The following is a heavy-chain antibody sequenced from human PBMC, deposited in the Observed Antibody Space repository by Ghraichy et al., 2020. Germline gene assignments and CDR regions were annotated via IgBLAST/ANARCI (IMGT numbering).Heavy chain of an antibody. CDR2: ISSSGNTI. Sequence: SLNISCAASGFNLSDYYMSWIRQAPGKGLEWVSYISSSGNTIYYADSLKGRITVSRDNTKNSLYLQMNSLRAEDTALYFCARRLNFLDSWGQGTLVTVSS. J-gene: IGHJ4*02. CDR3: ARRLNFLDS. V-gene: IGHV3-11*01. D-gene: IGHD3-3*01. CDR1: GFNLSDYY.